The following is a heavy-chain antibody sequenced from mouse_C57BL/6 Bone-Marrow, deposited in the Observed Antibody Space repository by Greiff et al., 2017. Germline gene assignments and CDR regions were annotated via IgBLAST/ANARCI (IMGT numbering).Heavy chain of an antibody. V-gene: IGHV1-50*01. CDR3: ARGGSVVGGDFDY. J-gene: IGHJ2*01. CDR2: IDPSDSYT. CDR1: GYTFTSYW. Sequence: QVQLQQSGAELVKPGASVKLSCKASGYTFTSYWMQWVKQRPGKGLEWIGEIDPSDSYTNYNQKFKGKATLTVDTSSSTAYMQLSSLTSEDSAVYYCARGGSVVGGDFDYWGQGTTLTVSS. D-gene: IGHD1-1*01.